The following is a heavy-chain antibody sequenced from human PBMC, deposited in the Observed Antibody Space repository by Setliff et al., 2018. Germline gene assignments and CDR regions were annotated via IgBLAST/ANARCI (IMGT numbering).Heavy chain of an antibody. CDR3: ARSRGYKHDSSGYYYDHYYYYYMDV. J-gene: IGHJ6*03. CDR2: VYTSGST. D-gene: IGHD3-22*01. Sequence: SETLSLTCTVSGGSISSYYWSWIRQPPGKGLEWIGYVYTSGSTNYNPSLKSRVTISVDTSKNQFSLKLSSVTAADTAAYYCARSRGYKHDSSGYYYDHYYYYYMDVWGKGTPVTVS. CDR1: GGSISSYY. V-gene: IGHV4-4*08.